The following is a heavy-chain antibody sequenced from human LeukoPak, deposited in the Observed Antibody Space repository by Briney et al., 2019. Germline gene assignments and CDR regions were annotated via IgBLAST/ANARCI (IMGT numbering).Heavy chain of an antibody. D-gene: IGHD3-9*01. CDR3: ARELLRYFDWLTDAFDI. CDR2: IKQDGSEK. CDR1: GFTFSSYW. J-gene: IGHJ3*02. V-gene: IGHV3-7*01. Sequence: PGGSLRLSCAASGFTFSSYWMSWVRQAPGKGLEWVANIKQDGSEKYYVDSVKGRFTISRDNAKNSLYLQMNSLRAEDTAVYYFARELLRYFDWLTDAFDIWGQGTMVTVSS.